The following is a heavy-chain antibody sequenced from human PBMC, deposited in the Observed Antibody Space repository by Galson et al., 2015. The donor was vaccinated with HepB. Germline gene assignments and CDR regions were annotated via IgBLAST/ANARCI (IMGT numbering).Heavy chain of an antibody. CDR2: ISAYNGNT. CDR3: ARHPPSHVNDFWSGYRYYYYYYGMDV. V-gene: IGHV1-18*04. J-gene: IGHJ6*02. Sequence: SVKVSCKASGYTFTSYGISWVRQAPGQGLEWMGWISAYNGNTNYAQKLQGRVTMTTDTSTSTAYMELRSLRSDDTAVYYCARHPPSHVNDFWSGYRYYYYYYGMDVWGQGTTVTVSS. D-gene: IGHD3-3*01. CDR1: GYTFTSYG.